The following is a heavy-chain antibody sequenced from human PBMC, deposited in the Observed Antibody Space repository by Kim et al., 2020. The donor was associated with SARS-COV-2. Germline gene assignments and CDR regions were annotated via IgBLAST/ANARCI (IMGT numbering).Heavy chain of an antibody. V-gene: IGHV3-9*01. J-gene: IGHJ4*02. CDR3: AKAFSGYDQKPPFDY. Sequence: SVKGRFTISRDNAKNSLYLQMNSLRAEDTALYYCAKAFSGYDQKPPFDYWGQGTLVTVSS. D-gene: IGHD5-12*01.